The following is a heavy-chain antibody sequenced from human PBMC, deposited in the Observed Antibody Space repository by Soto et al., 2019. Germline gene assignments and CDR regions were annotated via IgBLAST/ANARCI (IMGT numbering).Heavy chain of an antibody. CDR2: TYYRSKWYN. V-gene: IGHV6-1*01. CDR3: ARVEAVAGSFYAFDI. J-gene: IGHJ3*02. Sequence: THAVPRSCALRGGSESRTRSAWNWKRQSPSRGLEWLGRTYYRSKWYNDYAVSVKSRITINPDTSKNQFSLQLNSVTPEDTAVYYCARVEAVAGSFYAFDIWGQGTMVTVSS. D-gene: IGHD6-19*01. CDR1: GGSESRTRSA.